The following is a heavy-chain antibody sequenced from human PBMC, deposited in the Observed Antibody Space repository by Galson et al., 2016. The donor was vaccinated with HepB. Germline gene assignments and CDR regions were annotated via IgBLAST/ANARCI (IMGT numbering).Heavy chain of an antibody. V-gene: IGHV5-51*01. J-gene: IGHJ4*02. CDR1: GYSFPHFW. CDR2: IFPSDSDT. CDR3: VRDGYCSGGSCSSKFFFDY. D-gene: IGHD2-15*01. Sequence: QSGAEVKKPGESLKISCQASGYSFPHFWIGWVRQMPGKGLEWMGVIFPSDSDTTYNPSFEGPVTISADTSSDTVYLQWNSLKAPDTAMYYCVRDGYCSGGSCSSKFFFDYWGQGTLVTVSS.